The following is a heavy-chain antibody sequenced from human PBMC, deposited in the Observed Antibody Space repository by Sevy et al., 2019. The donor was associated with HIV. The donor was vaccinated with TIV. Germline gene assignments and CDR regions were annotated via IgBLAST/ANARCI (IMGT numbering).Heavy chain of an antibody. J-gene: IGHJ4*02. D-gene: IGHD3-22*01. Sequence: ASVKVSCKVSGYTLTKLAMHWVRQAPGKGLEWMGTFDPEDGETIYAQKFQGRVTMTEDTSIDTAYMDLFSLRFEDTAVVYCAITKDYYDTSGSPFDYWGQGTLVTVSS. CDR1: GYTLTKLA. V-gene: IGHV1-24*01. CDR3: AITKDYYDTSGSPFDY. CDR2: FDPEDGET.